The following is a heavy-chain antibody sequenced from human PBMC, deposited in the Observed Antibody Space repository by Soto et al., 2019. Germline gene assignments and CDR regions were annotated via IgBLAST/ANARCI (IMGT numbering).Heavy chain of an antibody. CDR2: TYYRSKWYN. CDR3: ARAAGNGPFYYYYYYGMDV. Sequence: SQTLSLTCAISGDSVSSNSAAWNWIRQSPSRGPEWLGRTYYRSKWYNDYAVSVKSRITINPDTSKNQLSLQLNSVTPEDTAVYYCARAAGNGPFYYYYYYGMDVWGQGTTVTVSS. J-gene: IGHJ6*02. D-gene: IGHD6-13*01. CDR1: GDSVSSNSAA. V-gene: IGHV6-1*01.